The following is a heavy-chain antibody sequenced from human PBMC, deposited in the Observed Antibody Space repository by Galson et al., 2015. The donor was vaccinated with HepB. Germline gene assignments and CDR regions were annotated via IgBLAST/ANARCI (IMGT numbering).Heavy chain of an antibody. V-gene: IGHV3-23*01. Sequence: SLRLSCAASGFTFSSYAMSWVRQAPGKGLEWVSAISGSGGSTYYADSVKGRFTISRDNSKNTLYLQMNSLRAEDTAVYYCAPTAPPNSAVAGPFDYWGQGTLVTVSS. J-gene: IGHJ4*02. CDR1: GFTFSSYA. D-gene: IGHD6-19*01. CDR2: ISGSGGST. CDR3: APTAPPNSAVAGPFDY.